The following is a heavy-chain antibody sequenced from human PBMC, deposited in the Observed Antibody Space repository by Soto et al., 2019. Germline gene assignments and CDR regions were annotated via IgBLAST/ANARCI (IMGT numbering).Heavy chain of an antibody. CDR1: GYSFTSYW. Sequence: GESLKISCKGSGYSFTSYWIAWVRQMPGKGLEWMGFIYPGDSDTRYSPSFQGQVTISADKSISTAYLQWSSLKASDTAMYYCARLIYYDNSGYVQLDYWGQGTLVTVPQ. V-gene: IGHV5-51*01. J-gene: IGHJ4*02. CDR3: ARLIYYDNSGYVQLDY. CDR2: IYPGDSDT. D-gene: IGHD3-22*01.